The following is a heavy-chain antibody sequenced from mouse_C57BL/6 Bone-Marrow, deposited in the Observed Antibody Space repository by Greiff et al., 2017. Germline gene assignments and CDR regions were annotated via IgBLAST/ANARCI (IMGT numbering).Heavy chain of an antibody. CDR3: ARFYYSTYYAMDY. J-gene: IGHJ4*01. D-gene: IGHD2-5*01. CDR1: GFTFSDYG. CDR2: ISSGSSTI. Sequence: EVKLVESGGGLVKPGGSLKLSCAASGFTFSDYGMHWVRQAPEQGLEWVSYISSGSSTISYADPVKGRFTISRDNAKNTLFMQMTSLRSEDTAMYYCARFYYSTYYAMDYWGQGTSVTVSS. V-gene: IGHV5-17*01.